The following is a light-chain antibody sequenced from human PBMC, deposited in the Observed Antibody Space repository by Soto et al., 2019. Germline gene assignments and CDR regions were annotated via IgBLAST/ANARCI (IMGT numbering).Light chain of an antibody. J-gene: IGLJ2*01. CDR1: SSDVGGYNY. V-gene: IGLV2-14*01. Sequence: QSALTQPASVSGSPGQSITISCTGTSSDVGGYNYVSWYQQHPGKDPKLMIYDVSNRPSGVSNRFSGYKSGNTASLTTSGLHAEDEADYSCSSYTGSSTLLVVFGGGTKLTVL. CDR3: SSYTGSSTLLVV. CDR2: DVS.